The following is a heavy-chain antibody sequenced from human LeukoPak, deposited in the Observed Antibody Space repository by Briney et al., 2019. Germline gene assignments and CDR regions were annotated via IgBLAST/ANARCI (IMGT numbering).Heavy chain of an antibody. Sequence: PGGSLRLSCVASGFTFSSYAMSWVRQAPGKGLEWVSGFGGSGGGTYYADSVKGRFTISRDNSKNTLYLQMGSLKTEDMAMYYCARLNSGNYNRGYLDYWGQGTLVTVSS. CDR2: FGGSGGGT. J-gene: IGHJ4*02. CDR3: ARLNSGNYNRGYLDY. D-gene: IGHD1-26*01. V-gene: IGHV3-23*01. CDR1: GFTFSSYA.